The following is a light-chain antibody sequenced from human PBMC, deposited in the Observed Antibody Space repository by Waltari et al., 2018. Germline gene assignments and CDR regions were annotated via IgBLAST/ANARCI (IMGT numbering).Light chain of an antibody. J-gene: IGKJ2*01. CDR3: QQYYSIPYT. CDR1: QSILYSSNSKNY. V-gene: IGKV4-1*01. Sequence: DIVMTQSPDSLAVSLGERATINCKSSQSILYSSNSKNYLAWYQHKPGQPPKLLIYWASTRESGVPDRFSGSGSGTDFTLTISSLQAEDVAIYYCQQYYSIPYTFCQGTKLEIK. CDR2: WAS.